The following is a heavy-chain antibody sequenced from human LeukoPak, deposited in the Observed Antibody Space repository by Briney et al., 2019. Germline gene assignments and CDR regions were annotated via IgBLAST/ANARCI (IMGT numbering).Heavy chain of an antibody. CDR1: GYTFSSYD. V-gene: IGHV1-8*01. D-gene: IGHD3-9*01. CDR3: ARGDSLTGYSPPDY. J-gene: IGHJ4*02. Sequence: GASVKVSCKASGYTFSSYDINWVRQATGQGLEWMGWMNPNSGNTGYAQKFQGRVTMTRNTSISTAYMELSSLRSEDTAVYYCARGDSLTGYSPPDYWGQGTLVTVSS. CDR2: MNPNSGNT.